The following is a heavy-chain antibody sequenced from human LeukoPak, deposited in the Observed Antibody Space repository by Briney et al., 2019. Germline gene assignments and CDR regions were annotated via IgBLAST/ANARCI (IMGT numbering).Heavy chain of an antibody. CDR2: IYPGDSDT. D-gene: IGHD3-22*01. CDR3: ARRGIYYDSSGYPGDFDY. Sequence: GESLKISCKGSGYSFTSYWIGWVRQMPGKGLEWMGIIYPGDSDTRYSPSFQGQVTISADKSISTAYLQWSSLKASDTAMYYCARRGIYYDSSGYPGDFDYWGQGTLVTVSS. CDR1: GYSFTSYW. V-gene: IGHV5-51*01. J-gene: IGHJ4*02.